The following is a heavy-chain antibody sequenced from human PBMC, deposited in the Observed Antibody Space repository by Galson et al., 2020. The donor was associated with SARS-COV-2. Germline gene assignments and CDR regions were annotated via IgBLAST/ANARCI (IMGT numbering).Heavy chain of an antibody. CDR1: GFTFSSYS. V-gene: IGHV3-21*01. Sequence: KIGESLKISCAASGFTFSSYSMNWVRQAPGKGLEWVSSISSSSSYIYYADSVKGRFTISRDNAKNSLYLQMNSLRAEDTAVYYCASNYGDRTNYYYYGMDVWGQGTTVTVSS. J-gene: IGHJ6*02. D-gene: IGHD4-17*01. CDR2: ISSSSSYI. CDR3: ASNYGDRTNYYYYGMDV.